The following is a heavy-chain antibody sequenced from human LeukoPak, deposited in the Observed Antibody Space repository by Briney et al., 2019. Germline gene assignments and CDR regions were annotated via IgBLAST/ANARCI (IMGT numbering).Heavy chain of an antibody. CDR2: INHSGST. CDR1: GGSFSGYY. Sequence: SETPSLTCAVYGGSFSGYYWSWIRQPPGKGLEWIGEINHSGSTNYNPSLKSRVTISVDTSKNQFSLKLSSVTAADTAVYYCARAQYDSPDYWGQGTLVTVSS. J-gene: IGHJ4*02. D-gene: IGHD3-3*01. V-gene: IGHV4-34*01. CDR3: ARAQYDSPDY.